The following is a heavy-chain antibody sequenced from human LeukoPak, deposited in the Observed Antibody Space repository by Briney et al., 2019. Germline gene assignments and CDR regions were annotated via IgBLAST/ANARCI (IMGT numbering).Heavy chain of an antibody. V-gene: IGHV1-46*01. Sequence: ASVKVSCKASGYTFTSYYMHWVRQAPGQGPEWMGIINPRDGSTSYAQKFQGRVTMTRATSTSTVYMELSSLSSEDMAVYYCERAIYCSGGSCHWEFDYWGQGTLVTVSS. CDR2: INPRDGST. CDR3: ERAIYCSGGSCHWEFDY. J-gene: IGHJ4*02. D-gene: IGHD2-15*01. CDR1: GYTFTSYY.